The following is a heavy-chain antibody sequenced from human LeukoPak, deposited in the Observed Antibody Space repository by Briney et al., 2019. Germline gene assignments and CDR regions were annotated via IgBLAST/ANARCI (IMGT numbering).Heavy chain of an antibody. CDR1: GFTFSSYG. Sequence: GGSLRLSCSASGFTFSSYGMHWVRQAPGKGLEYVSAISSNGGSTYYADSAKGRFTISRDNSKNTLYLQMSSLRAEDTAVYYCVKDRRYSSNWYYFDYWGQGTLVIVSS. D-gene: IGHD6-13*01. J-gene: IGHJ4*02. CDR2: ISSNGGST. CDR3: VKDRRYSSNWYYFDY. V-gene: IGHV3-64D*09.